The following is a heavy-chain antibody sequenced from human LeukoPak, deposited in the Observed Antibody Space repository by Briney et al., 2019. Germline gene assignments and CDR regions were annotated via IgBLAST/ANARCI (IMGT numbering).Heavy chain of an antibody. D-gene: IGHD6-19*01. Sequence: SETLSLTCTVSGDTISRHNYYWDWVRQPPGKGLEWIGTVYYTGNTYFSPSLKSRVTMSIDTSKNQFSLHLSSMNATDTAVYYYARLKAVAGHRGAFDIWGRGTMVSVSS. J-gene: IGHJ3*02. CDR1: GDTISRHNYY. CDR3: ARLKAVAGHRGAFDI. CDR2: VYYTGNT. V-gene: IGHV4-39*01.